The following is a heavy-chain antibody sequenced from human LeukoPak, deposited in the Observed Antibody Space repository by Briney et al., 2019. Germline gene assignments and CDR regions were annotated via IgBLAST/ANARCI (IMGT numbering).Heavy chain of an antibody. CDR3: ARVWLVGAIDY. CDR2: IYSGGST. Sequence: GGSLRLSCAASGFTFSSYSMNWVRQAPGKGLEWVSVIYSGGSTYYADSVKGRFTISRDNSKNTLYLQMNSLRAEDTAVYYCARVWLVGAIDYWGQGTLVTVSS. CDR1: GFTFSSYS. V-gene: IGHV3-53*01. J-gene: IGHJ4*02. D-gene: IGHD1-26*01.